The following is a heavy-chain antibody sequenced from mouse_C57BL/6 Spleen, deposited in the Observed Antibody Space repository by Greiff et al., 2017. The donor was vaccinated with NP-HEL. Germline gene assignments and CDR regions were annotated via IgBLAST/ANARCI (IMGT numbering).Heavy chain of an antibody. Sequence: EVKLEESGGGLVKPGGSLKLSCAASGFTFSSYAMSWVRQTPEKRLEWVATISDGGSYTYYPDNVKGRFTISRDNAKNNLYLQMSHLKSEDTAMYYCAREWDYWGQGTTLTVSS. CDR3: AREWDY. CDR2: ISDGGSYT. V-gene: IGHV5-4*01. J-gene: IGHJ2*01. CDR1: GFTFSSYA.